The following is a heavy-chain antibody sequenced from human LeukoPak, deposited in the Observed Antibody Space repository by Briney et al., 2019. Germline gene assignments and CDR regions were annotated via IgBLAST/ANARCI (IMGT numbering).Heavy chain of an antibody. CDR2: ISAYNGNT. D-gene: IGHD3-10*01. Sequence: ASVKVSCKASGYTFTSYGISWVRQAPGQGLEWMGWISAYNGNTNYAQKLQGRVTMTTDTSTSTAYMELRSLRSDDTAVYYCARDEPIYGSGSYYGARRFDYWGQGTLITVSS. CDR3: ARDEPIYGSGSYYGARRFDY. V-gene: IGHV1-18*01. J-gene: IGHJ4*02. CDR1: GYTFTSYG.